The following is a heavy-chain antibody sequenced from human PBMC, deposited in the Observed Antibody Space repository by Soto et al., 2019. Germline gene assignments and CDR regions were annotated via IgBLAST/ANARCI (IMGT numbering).Heavy chain of an antibody. J-gene: IGHJ3*02. V-gene: IGHV3-7*01. Sequence: GGSLRLSCAASGFRFSIYWMSWVRQAPGKGLEWVANIKLDGSEEYYVDSVKGRFTISRDNVKNSLYLQMNSLRVEDTAVYYCARPWNSDYTADAFDIWGQGTMVTV. D-gene: IGHD3-3*01. CDR2: IKLDGSEE. CDR3: ARPWNSDYTADAFDI. CDR1: GFRFSIYW.